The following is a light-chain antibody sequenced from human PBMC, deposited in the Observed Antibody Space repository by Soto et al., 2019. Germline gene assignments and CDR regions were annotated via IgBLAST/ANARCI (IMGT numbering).Light chain of an antibody. CDR2: DVS. Sequence: QSALTQPASVSGSPGQSITISCTGTSSDVGGYNYVSWYQQHPGKAPKLMIYDVSNRPSGVSNRFSGSKSGNTASLTISGLHDEDEADYYCSSYTSSSTLYGVFGGGTKLTVL. CDR1: SSDVGGYNY. V-gene: IGLV2-14*01. CDR3: SSYTSSSTLYGV. J-gene: IGLJ2*01.